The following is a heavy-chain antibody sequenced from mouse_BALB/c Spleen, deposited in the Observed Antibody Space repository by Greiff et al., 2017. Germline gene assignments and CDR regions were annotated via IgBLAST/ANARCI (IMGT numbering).Heavy chain of an antibody. J-gene: IGHJ4*01. CDR2: IDPETGGT. Sequence: QVQLQQSGAELVRPGASVTLSCKASGYTFTDYEMHWVKQTPVHGLEWIGAIDPETGGTAYNQKFKGKATLTADKSSSTAYMELRSLTSEDSAVYYCTREGYYAMDYWGQGTSVTVSS. CDR3: TREGYYAMDY. V-gene: IGHV1-15*01. CDR1: GYTFTDYE.